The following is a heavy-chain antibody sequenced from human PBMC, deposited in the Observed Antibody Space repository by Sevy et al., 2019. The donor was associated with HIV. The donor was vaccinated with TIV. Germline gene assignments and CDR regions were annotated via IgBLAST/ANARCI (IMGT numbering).Heavy chain of an antibody. CDR1: GDTFTNNY. CDR3: VRADPAQHFDS. V-gene: IGHV1-46*01. CDR2: IDPSAGNA. J-gene: IGHJ4*02. Sequence: ASVKVSCKASGDTFTNNYMHWVRQAPGQGLEWMGIIDPSAGNASYAQRFQGRVTMTRKTSTSTLYMDLNSLRSEDTAVYYCVRADPAQHFDSWGQGTLVTVSS.